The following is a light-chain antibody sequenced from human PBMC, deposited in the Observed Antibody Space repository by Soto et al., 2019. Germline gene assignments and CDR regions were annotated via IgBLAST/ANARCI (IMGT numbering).Light chain of an antibody. J-gene: IGKJ5*01. V-gene: IGKV1-39*01. Sequence: DIQMTQSPSSLSASVGDRATITCRASQSLNINLTWYQQKPGNAPKLLICGASSRQSGVPSRFSGSGSGTDFTLSISGLQSEDFAIYYCQQYYSTPFTFGQGTRLDI. CDR3: QQYYSTPFT. CDR1: QSLNIN. CDR2: GAS.